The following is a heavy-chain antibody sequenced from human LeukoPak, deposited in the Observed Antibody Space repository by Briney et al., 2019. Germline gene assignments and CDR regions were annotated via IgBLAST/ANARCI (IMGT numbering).Heavy chain of an antibody. J-gene: IGHJ4*02. D-gene: IGHD1-26*01. CDR1: GFMFSDEY. V-gene: IGHV3-11*04. Sequence: GGSLRLSCAASGFMFSDEYMSWIRQAPGKGLEWVSYISNSGDFIAYADSVKGRFTISRDNAKNSLYLQMNSLRAEDTAVYYCARVVGATLDYWGQGTLVTVSS. CDR3: ARVVGATLDY. CDR2: ISNSGDFI.